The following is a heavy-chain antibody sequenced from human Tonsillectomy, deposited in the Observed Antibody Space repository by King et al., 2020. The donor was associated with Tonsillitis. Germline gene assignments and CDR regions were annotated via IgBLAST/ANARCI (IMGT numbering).Heavy chain of an antibody. CDR2: ISYDGSNK. CDR3: AKGGADGGNSGWYFDL. CDR1: GFTFSSYG. J-gene: IGHJ2*01. D-gene: IGHD4-23*01. V-gene: IGHV3-30*18. Sequence: VKLVESGGGVVQPGRSLRLSCAASGFTFSSYGMHWVRQAPGKGLEWVAVISYDGSNKYYADSVKGRFTISRDNSKTTLYLQMNSLRAEDTAVYYCAKGGADGGNSGWYFDLWGRGTLVTVSS.